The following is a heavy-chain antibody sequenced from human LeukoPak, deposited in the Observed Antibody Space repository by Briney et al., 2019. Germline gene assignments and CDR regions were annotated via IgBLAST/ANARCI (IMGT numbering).Heavy chain of an antibody. V-gene: IGHV1-69*06. Sequence: SVKVSCKASGGTFSSYAISWVRQAPGQGLEWMGGIIPIFGTANYAQKFQGRVTITADKSTSTAYMELSSLRSEDTAVYYCASGVITFGGVIAPFDYWGQGTLVTVSS. CDR1: GGTFSSYA. D-gene: IGHD3-16*02. CDR3: ASGVITFGGVIAPFDY. CDR2: IIPIFGTA. J-gene: IGHJ4*02.